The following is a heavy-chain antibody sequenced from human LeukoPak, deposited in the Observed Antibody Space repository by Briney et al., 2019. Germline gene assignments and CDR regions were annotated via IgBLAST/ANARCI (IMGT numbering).Heavy chain of an antibody. J-gene: IGHJ5*02. D-gene: IGHD3-10*01. V-gene: IGHV1-18*04. CDR3: ARAKRKSMVRGVIIEGNWFDP. Sequence: ASVKVSCKASGYTFTSYGISWVRQAPGQGLEWMGWISTYNGNTNYEQKLQGRVTMTTDTSTSTDYMELRSLRSNDTAVYYCARAKRKSMVRGVIIEGNWFDPWGQGTLVTVSS. CDR1: GYTFTSYG. CDR2: ISTYNGNT.